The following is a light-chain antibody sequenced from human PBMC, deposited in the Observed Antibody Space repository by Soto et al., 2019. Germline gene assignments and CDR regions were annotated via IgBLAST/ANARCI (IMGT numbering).Light chain of an antibody. CDR3: SSYTGSTNLVV. CDR2: EVT. J-gene: IGLJ2*01. Sequence: QSALTQPPSASGSPGQSVTISCTGTSSDIGRYNFVSWYQHHPGKAPRLIIYEVTKRPSGVPDRFSGSESDSTASLTVSGLQAEDEAVYYCSSYTGSTNLVVFGGGTKLTVL. CDR1: SSDIGRYNF. V-gene: IGLV2-8*01.